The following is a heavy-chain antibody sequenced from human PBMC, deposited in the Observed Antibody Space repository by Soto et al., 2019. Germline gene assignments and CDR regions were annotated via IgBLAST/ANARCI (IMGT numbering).Heavy chain of an antibody. CDR1: GYTFTSYD. J-gene: IGHJ4*02. CDR3: VRLFYYGSGSWVE. D-gene: IGHD3-10*01. V-gene: IGHV1-8*01. CDR2: VNPNNGHT. Sequence: QVQLVQSGAEVKKPGASVKVSCKASGYTFTSYDINWVRQATGQGLEGMGWVNPNNGHTGYAQKFQGRVTMTRNTSISTAYVQLDRLRSEDTAVYYCVRLFYYGSGSWVEWGQGTLVTVSS.